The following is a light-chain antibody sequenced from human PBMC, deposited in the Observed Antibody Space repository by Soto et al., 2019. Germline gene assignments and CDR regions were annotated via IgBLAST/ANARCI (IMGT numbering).Light chain of an antibody. V-gene: IGKV3-20*01. CDR1: QSVTRNY. CDR2: GAS. J-gene: IGKJ5*01. Sequence: EIVLTQSPGTLSLSPGERATLSCRASQSVTRNYLAWYQQKPGQAPRLLICGASSRASGIPDRFSGSGSGTDFTLTISRLEPEDFAMYYCQQYRSSPITFGQGTRLEIK. CDR3: QQYRSSPIT.